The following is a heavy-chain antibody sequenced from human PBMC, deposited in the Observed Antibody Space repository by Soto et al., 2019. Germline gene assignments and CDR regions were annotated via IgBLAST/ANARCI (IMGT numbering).Heavy chain of an antibody. CDR1: SYSILSTLCK. D-gene: IGHD1-26*01. CDR3: ARHGITGSYYDAFDI. J-gene: IGHJ3*02. V-gene: IGHV4-39*01. CDR2: IKYSGTT. Sequence: SGTLSLSCSFVSYSILSTLCKWAWISEPPVKGLEWIASIKYSGTTFYNPSLKSRVTLSVDTSKNQFALKLSSVTAAETAVYYCARHGITGSYYDAFDIWGQGTMVT.